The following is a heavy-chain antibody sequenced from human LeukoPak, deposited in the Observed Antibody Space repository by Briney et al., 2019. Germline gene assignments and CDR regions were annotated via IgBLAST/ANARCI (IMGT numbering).Heavy chain of an antibody. Sequence: SETLSLTCAVYGGSFSGYYWSWIRQPPGKGLEWIGEINHSGSTNYNPSLKSRVTISVDTSKNQFSLKLSSVTAADTAVYYCARGQLVAPNWFDPWGQGTLVTVSS. D-gene: IGHD6-6*01. CDR3: ARGQLVAPNWFDP. CDR1: GGSFSGYY. CDR2: INHSGST. V-gene: IGHV4-34*01. J-gene: IGHJ5*02.